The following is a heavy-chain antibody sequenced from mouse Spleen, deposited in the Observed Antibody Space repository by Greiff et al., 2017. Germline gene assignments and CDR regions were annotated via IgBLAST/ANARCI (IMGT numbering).Heavy chain of an antibody. J-gene: IGHJ3*01. CDR2: IDPETGGT. Sequence: VKLQQSGAELVRPGASVTLSCKASGYTFTDYEMHWVKQTPVHGLEWIGAIDPETGGTACNQKFKGKAILTADKSSSTAYMELRSLTSEDSAVYYCTRTGTTWFAYWGQGTLVTVSA. CDR3: TRTGTTWFAY. V-gene: IGHV1-15*01. D-gene: IGHD4-1*01. CDR1: GYTFTDYE.